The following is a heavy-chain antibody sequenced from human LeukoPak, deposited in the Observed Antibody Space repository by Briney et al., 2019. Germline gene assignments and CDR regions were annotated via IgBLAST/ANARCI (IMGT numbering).Heavy chain of an antibody. CDR2: IRYDGSNK. CDR3: AKGSGGYSYASFGLDLDY. D-gene: IGHD5-18*01. Sequence: PGGSLRLSCAASGFTFSSYAMSWVRQAPGKGLEWVAFIRYDGSNKYYADSVKGRFTISRDNSKNTLYLQMNSLRAEDTAVYYCAKGSGGYSYASFGLDLDYWGQGTLVTVSS. V-gene: IGHV3-30*02. J-gene: IGHJ4*02. CDR1: GFTFSSYA.